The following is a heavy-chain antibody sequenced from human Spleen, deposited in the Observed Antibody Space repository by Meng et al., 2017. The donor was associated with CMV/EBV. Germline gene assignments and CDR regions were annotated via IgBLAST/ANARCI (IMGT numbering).Heavy chain of an antibody. Sequence: GGSLRLSCKGSGYSFTSYWIGWVRQMPGKGLEWMGIIYPGDSETRYGPSFQGHVTISVDKSITTAFLQWSSLKASDTAMYYCGRLLTGYSNSWYYFDLWGQGTLVTVSS. V-gene: IGHV5-51*01. D-gene: IGHD6-13*01. CDR3: GRLLTGYSNSWYYFDL. J-gene: IGHJ4*02. CDR2: IYPGDSET. CDR1: GYSFTSYW.